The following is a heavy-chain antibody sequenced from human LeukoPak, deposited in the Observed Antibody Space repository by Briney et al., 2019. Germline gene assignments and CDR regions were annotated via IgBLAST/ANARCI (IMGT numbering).Heavy chain of an antibody. V-gene: IGHV3-23*01. D-gene: IGHD3-10*01. J-gene: IGHJ4*02. CDR3: AKDLSYGSGIDY. Sequence: PGGSLRLSCAASGFTFSSYAMSWVRQAPRKGLEWVSAISGSGGSTYYADSVKGRFTISRDNSKNTLYLQMNSLRAEDTAVYYCAKDLSYGSGIDYWGQGTLVTVSS. CDR2: ISGSGGST. CDR1: GFTFSSYA.